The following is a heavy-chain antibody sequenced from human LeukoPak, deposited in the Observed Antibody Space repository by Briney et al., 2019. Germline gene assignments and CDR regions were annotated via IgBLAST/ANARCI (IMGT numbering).Heavy chain of an antibody. CDR3: ARDTIPPRNATEQKTGTYY. CDR2: IYYRGNT. V-gene: IGHV4-39*02. D-gene: IGHD7-27*01. CDR1: GGSISTSNYY. Sequence: PSETLSLTCTVSGGSISTSNYYWAWIRQPPGKGLQWIGSIYYRGNTYYNPSLKTRVTMSVETSKNQFSLRLTSVTAADTALYYCARDTIPPRNATEQKTGTYYWGQGTLVTVSS. J-gene: IGHJ4*02.